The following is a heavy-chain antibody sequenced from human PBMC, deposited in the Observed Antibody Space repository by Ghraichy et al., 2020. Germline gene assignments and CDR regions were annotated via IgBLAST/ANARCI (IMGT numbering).Heavy chain of an antibody. D-gene: IGHD1-1*01. CDR1: GFTFSNYW. CDR3: TTATMG. Sequence: GESLNISCAASGFTFSNYWMHWVRQAPGKGLVLVSTVKPDGSFTAYADSVQGRFTISRDNAKNNLYLQMNSLRDADTAVYFCTTATMGWGQGTLVTVSS. V-gene: IGHV3-74*01. CDR2: VKPDGSFT. J-gene: IGHJ4*02.